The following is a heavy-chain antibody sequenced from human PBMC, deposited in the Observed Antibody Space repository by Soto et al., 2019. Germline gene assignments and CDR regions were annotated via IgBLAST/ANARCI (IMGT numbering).Heavy chain of an antibody. V-gene: IGHV4-39*01. CDR2: INYSGRT. J-gene: IGHJ4*02. Sequence: QLQLQESGPGLVKPSETLSLTCTVSGGSISSSSYYWGWIRQPPGKGLEWIGSINYSGRTYYNPSLNSRATISVDTPKNQFSLKLSSVTAADTVVYSCARLLLYGPVSRVYFDSWGQGPLVTVSS. CDR3: ARLLLYGPVSRVYFDS. D-gene: IGHD3-10*01. CDR1: GGSISSSSYY.